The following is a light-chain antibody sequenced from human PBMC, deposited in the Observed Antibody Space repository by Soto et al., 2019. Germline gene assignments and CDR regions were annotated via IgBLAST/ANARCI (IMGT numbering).Light chain of an antibody. CDR1: SSNIRAGFD. Sequence: QSVLTQPPSVSGAPGQRIIIYCTGSSSNIRAGFDVHWYQHRPGTAPKLLVYDNDNRPSSLPARFSDSRSGTSAAMAITSLHADEEAEYYCQSYDNSLRGVVFGGGTKLTVL. CDR2: DND. J-gene: IGLJ2*01. V-gene: IGLV1-40*01. CDR3: QSYDNSLRGVV.